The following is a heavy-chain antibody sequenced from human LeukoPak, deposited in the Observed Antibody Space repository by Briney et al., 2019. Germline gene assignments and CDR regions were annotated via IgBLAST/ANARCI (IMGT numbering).Heavy chain of an antibody. CDR2: ISYDGSNK. D-gene: IGHD6-19*01. Sequence: GGSLRLSCAASGFTFSSCGMHWVRQAPGKGLEWVAVISYDGSNKYYADSVKGRFTISRDNSKNTLYLQMNSLRAEDTAVYYCAKEIAVAGTPFDYWGQGTLVTVSS. V-gene: IGHV3-30*18. CDR3: AKEIAVAGTPFDY. CDR1: GFTFSSCG. J-gene: IGHJ4*02.